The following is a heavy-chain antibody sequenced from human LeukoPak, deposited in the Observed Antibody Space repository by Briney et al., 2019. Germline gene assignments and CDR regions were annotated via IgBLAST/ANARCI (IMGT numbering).Heavy chain of an antibody. V-gene: IGHV1-18*01. CDR3: ARVDSSYFWFDP. Sequence: ASVKVSCKASGYTFRRYGITWVRQAPGQGLEWMGWVNPDNGNTNYAQKVQGRVTMTTDTSTNTAYMELRTLRSDDTAVSYCARVDSSYFWFDPWGQGTLVTVSS. CDR2: VNPDNGNT. J-gene: IGHJ5*02. D-gene: IGHD6-13*01. CDR1: GYTFRRYG.